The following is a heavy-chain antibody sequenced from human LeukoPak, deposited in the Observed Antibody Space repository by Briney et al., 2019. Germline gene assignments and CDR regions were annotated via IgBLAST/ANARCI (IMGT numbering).Heavy chain of an antibody. D-gene: IGHD3-22*01. CDR2: ISGSGDNT. Sequence: GGSLRLSCAASGLTFSSYAMSWVRQAPGKGLEWVSGISGSGDNTYYADSVKGRFTISRDNSKNTLYVQVNSLGTEDTAAYYCAKESYYDSSGSFYFDYWGQGTLVTVSS. J-gene: IGHJ4*02. CDR3: AKESYYDSSGSFYFDY. V-gene: IGHV3-23*01. CDR1: GLTFSSYA.